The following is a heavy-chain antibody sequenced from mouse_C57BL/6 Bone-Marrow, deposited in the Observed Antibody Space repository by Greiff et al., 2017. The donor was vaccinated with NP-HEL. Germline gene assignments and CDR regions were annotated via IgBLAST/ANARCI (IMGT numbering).Heavy chain of an antibody. J-gene: IGHJ1*03. CDR1: GYAFTNYL. Sequence: QVHVKQSGAELVRPGTSVKVSCKASGYAFTNYLIEWVKQRPGQGLEWIGVINPGSGGTNYNEKFKGKATPTADKSSSTAYMQLSSLTSEDSAVYFCARGLYGSSSWYFDVWGTGTTVTVSS. V-gene: IGHV1-54*01. D-gene: IGHD1-1*01. CDR2: INPGSGGT. CDR3: ARGLYGSSSWYFDV.